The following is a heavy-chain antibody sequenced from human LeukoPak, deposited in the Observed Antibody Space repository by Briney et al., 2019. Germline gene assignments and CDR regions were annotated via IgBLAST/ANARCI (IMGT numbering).Heavy chain of an antibody. CDR2: INHSGST. CDR1: GGSFSGYY. CDR3: ARDLVSGSFDP. V-gene: IGHV4-34*01. D-gene: IGHD3-10*01. J-gene: IGHJ5*02. Sequence: PSETLSLTCAVYGGSFSGYYWSWIRQPPGKGLEWIGEINHSGSTNYNPSLKSRVTISVDTSKNQFSLKLSSVTAADTAVYYCARDLVSGSFDPWGQGTLVTVSS.